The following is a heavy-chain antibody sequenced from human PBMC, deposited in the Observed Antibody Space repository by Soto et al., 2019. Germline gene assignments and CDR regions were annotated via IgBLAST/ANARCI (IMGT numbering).Heavy chain of an antibody. Sequence: DVQLVESGGGLVQPGGSLRLSCAVSGFTFNCIIINWVRQAPGKGLEWVSYISPSSDTKYYADSVKGRFTISRDSAKKTVYLQMNSLRAEDTAVYFCARELRDSHIHFDHWGQGTRVTVSS. V-gene: IGHV3-48*01. CDR3: ARELRDSHIHFDH. CDR2: ISPSSDTK. J-gene: IGHJ5*02. D-gene: IGHD2-21*02. CDR1: GFTFNCII.